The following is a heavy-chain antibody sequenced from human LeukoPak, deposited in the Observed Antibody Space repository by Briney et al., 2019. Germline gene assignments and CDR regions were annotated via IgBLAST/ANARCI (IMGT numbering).Heavy chain of an antibody. Sequence: GGSLRLSCAASGFTFNNYAMTWVRQAPGKGLEWVSAISGSGGSTHYADSVKGRFTISRDNSKNTLYLLMNSLRAEDTALYYCANYYDSSGYRPFDYCGQGTQVTVSS. CDR1: GFTFNNYA. J-gene: IGHJ4*02. CDR3: ANYYDSSGYRPFDY. D-gene: IGHD3-22*01. V-gene: IGHV3-23*01. CDR2: ISGSGGST.